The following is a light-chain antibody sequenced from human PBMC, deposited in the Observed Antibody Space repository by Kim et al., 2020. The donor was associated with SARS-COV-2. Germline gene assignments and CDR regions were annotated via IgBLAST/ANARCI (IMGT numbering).Light chain of an antibody. J-gene: IGLJ2*01. CDR2: DVN. V-gene: IGLV2-8*01. Sequence: HSFTILCAGPRSAVGAYLHVSWYPQHPGKAPKVMIYDVNQRPSGVPDRFSGSKSGSTASLTVSGLQAEDEADYYCSAFAAGNSLLFGGGTKLTVL. CDR1: RSAVGAYLH. CDR3: SAFAAGNSLL.